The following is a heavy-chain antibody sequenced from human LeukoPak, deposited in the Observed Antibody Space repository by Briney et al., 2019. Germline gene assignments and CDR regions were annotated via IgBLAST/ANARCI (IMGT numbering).Heavy chain of an antibody. CDR3: ARDRYGDFEDY. D-gene: IGHD4-17*01. Sequence: NPSETLSLTCNVSGGSINTANYYWTWIRQPPGKGLEWIGYISYSGTPYYNPSLNSRVTISLDTSKNQFSLRLNSVTAADTAMYYCARDRYGDFEDYWGQGTLVTGSS. J-gene: IGHJ4*02. V-gene: IGHV4-30-4*08. CDR1: GGSINTANYY. CDR2: ISYSGTP.